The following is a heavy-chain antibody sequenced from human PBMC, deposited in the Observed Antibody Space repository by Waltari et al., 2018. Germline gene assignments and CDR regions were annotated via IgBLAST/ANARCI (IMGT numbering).Heavy chain of an antibody. CDR1: GFTFRSYT. D-gene: IGHD3-3*01. Sequence: EVQLLESGGGLVQPGGSLRLSCAAAGFTFRSYTMNWVRQAPGQGLEWVSAIHNGGETTSYADSVKGRFTISRDNSKNTLYLQMNNLRAEDTAMYFCAKDSGVGSDDYWGQGTLVTVSS. J-gene: IGHJ4*02. CDR3: AKDSGVGSDDY. CDR2: IHNGGETT. V-gene: IGHV3-23*01.